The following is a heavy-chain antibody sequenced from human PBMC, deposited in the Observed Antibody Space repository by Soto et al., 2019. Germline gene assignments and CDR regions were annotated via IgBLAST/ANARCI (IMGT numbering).Heavy chain of an antibody. J-gene: IGHJ4*02. CDR3: ARVVFDWSGYYALVYYFDY. D-gene: IGHD3-3*01. V-gene: IGHV1-18*01. Sequence: GASVKVSCKAPGYTFTSYGISWVRQAPGQGIEWMGWISAYNGNTNYAQKLQGRVTMTTDTSTSTAYMELRSLRSDDTAVYYCARVVFDWSGYYALVYYFDYSGQGTLVTLSS. CDR2: ISAYNGNT. CDR1: GYTFTSYG.